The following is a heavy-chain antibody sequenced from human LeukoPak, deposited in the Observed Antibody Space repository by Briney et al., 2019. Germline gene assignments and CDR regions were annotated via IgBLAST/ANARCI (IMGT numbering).Heavy chain of an antibody. Sequence: GASVKVSCKASGYTFTSYDINWVRQAPGQGLEWMGIINPSGGSTSYAQKFQGRVTMTRDMSTSTVYMELSSLRSEDTAVYYCARRSPTSEYYFDYWGQGTLVTVSS. CDR1: GYTFTSYD. CDR3: ARRSPTSEYYFDY. V-gene: IGHV1-46*01. J-gene: IGHJ4*02. CDR2: INPSGGST.